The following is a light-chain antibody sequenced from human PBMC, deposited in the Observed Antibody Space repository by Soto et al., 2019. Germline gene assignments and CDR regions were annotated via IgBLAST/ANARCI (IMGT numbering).Light chain of an antibody. CDR2: EVS. CDR3: SSYTTTSALV. V-gene: IGLV2-14*01. CDR1: SSDVGGYDY. J-gene: IGLJ2*01. Sequence: QSVLTQPASVSGSPGQSITISCTATSSDVGGYDYVSWYQHHPGKVPKLIIYEVSKRPSGVSQRFSGSKSGNTASLTISGLQTEDEADYYCSSYTTTSALVFGGGTQLNVL.